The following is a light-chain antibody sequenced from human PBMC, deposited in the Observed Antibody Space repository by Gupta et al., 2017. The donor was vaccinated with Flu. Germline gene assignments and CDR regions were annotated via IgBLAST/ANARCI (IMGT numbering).Light chain of an antibody. CDR2: EVS. CDR3: SSYTSSSTLVL. Sequence: QSALTQPASVSGSPGQSIAISCTGSSSDVGGYVSWYQQHPGKAHKLMIYEVSNRTSGVSNRFSGFKCGNTAYLTSFGLQAEEEADEYGSSYTSSSTLVLVGGGTKLTVL. CDR1: SSDVGGY. V-gene: IGLV2-14*01. J-gene: IGLJ2*01.